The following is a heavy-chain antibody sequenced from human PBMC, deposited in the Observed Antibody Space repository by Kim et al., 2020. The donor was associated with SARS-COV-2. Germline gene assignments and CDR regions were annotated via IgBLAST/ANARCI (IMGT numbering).Heavy chain of an antibody. J-gene: IGHJ4*02. V-gene: IGHV1-46*01. D-gene: IGHD1-26*01. Sequence: QNFQGRVTMTRDTSTSTVYMELSSLRSEDTAVYYCARDQGKYSGSYIFDYWGQGTLVTVSS. CDR3: ARDQGKYSGSYIFDY.